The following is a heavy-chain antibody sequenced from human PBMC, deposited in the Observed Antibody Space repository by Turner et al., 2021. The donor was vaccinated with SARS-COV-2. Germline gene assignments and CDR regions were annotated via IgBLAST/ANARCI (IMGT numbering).Heavy chain of an antibody. CDR3: AKFGDFDFWSGDDRVDLRYMDV. CDR1: GFTFSSYA. D-gene: IGHD3-3*01. J-gene: IGHJ6*03. CDR2: IIGSGGRT. Sequence: EVQLLESGGGLVQPGGSLRLSCAASGFTFSSYAMSWVRQAPGKGLEWVSAIIGSGGRTYYADSVKGRFTISRDNSKNTLYLQMNSLRAEDTAVYYCAKFGDFDFWSGDDRVDLRYMDVWGEGTTVTVSS. V-gene: IGHV3-23*01.